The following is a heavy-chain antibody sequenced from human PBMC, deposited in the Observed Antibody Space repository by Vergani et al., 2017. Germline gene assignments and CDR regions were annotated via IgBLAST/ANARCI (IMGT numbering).Heavy chain of an antibody. J-gene: IGHJ4*02. V-gene: IGHV5-10-1*03. CDR1: GYSFTSYW. D-gene: IGHD2-2*01. CDR3: ARLGYCSSTSCYKYADY. CDR2: IDPSDSYT. Sequence: EVQLVQSGAEVKKPGESLRISCKGSGYSFTSYWISWVRQMPGKGLEWMGRIDPSDSYTNYSPSFQGHVTISADKSISTAYLQWSSLKASDTAMYYCARLGYCSSTSCYKYADYWGQGTLVTVSS.